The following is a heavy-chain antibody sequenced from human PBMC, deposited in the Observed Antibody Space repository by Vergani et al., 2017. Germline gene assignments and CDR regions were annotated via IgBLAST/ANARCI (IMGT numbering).Heavy chain of an antibody. CDR3: AKGSREWYFDL. CDR2: ISYDGSNK. D-gene: IGHD1-26*01. J-gene: IGHJ2*01. Sequence: QVQLVESGGGVVQPGRSLRLSCAASGFTFSSYGMHWVRQAPGKGLEWVAVISYDGSNKYYADSVKGRFTISRDNAKNSLYLQMNSLRAEDTALYYCAKGSREWYFDLWGRGTLVTVSS. CDR1: GFTFSSYG. V-gene: IGHV3-30*18.